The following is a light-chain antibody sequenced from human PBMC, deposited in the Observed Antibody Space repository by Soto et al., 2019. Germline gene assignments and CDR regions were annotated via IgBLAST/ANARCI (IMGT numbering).Light chain of an antibody. V-gene: IGKV3-20*01. CDR2: GAA. CDR3: QQFRRSPYT. CDR1: QSFPSNY. J-gene: IGKJ3*01. Sequence: EIVLTQSPGTLSLSPGERATLSCRASQSFPSNYLAWYQQKPGQAPRLLIYGAAGRATGIPDRFSGSGSGTDFTLTISRLEPEDFAVYYCQQFRRSPYTFGPGTKVDI.